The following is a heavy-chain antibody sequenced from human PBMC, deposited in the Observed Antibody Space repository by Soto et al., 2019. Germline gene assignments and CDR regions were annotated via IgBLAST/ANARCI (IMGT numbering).Heavy chain of an antibody. CDR1: VFTFSSYA. CDR3: AKGYCSGGSCYLEWPDYYFDY. Sequence: GGSLRLSCAASVFTFSSYAMSWVRQAPGKGLEWVSAISGSGGSTYYADSVKGRFTISRDNSKNTLYLQMNSLRAEDTAVYYCAKGYCSGGSCYLEWPDYYFDYWGQGTLVTVSS. D-gene: IGHD2-15*01. V-gene: IGHV3-23*01. CDR2: ISGSGGST. J-gene: IGHJ4*02.